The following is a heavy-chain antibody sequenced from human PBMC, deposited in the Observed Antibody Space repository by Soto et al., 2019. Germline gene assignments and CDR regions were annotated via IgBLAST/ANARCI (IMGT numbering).Heavy chain of an antibody. Sequence: QVQLVQSGAEVKKPGSSVKVSCKGSGDTFNRYTVTWVRQAPGQGLEWMGRINHMFGIASYAQNCQGRVTITAGNATTTAYMEFSSLRSEDTAVYYCARDSGRSDVIPAAISAMDVWGQGTSVTVSS. V-gene: IGHV1-69*08. CDR2: INHMFGIA. CDR1: GDTFNRYT. J-gene: IGHJ6*02. CDR3: ARDSGRSDVIPAAISAMDV. D-gene: IGHD2-2*01.